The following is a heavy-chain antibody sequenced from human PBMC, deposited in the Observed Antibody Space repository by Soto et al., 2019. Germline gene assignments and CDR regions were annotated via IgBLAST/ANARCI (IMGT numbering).Heavy chain of an antibody. V-gene: IGHV3-48*03. J-gene: IGHJ4*02. CDR2: IGSSGSGI. D-gene: IGHD1-26*01. CDR3: ARDSTDSGSLDY. Sequence: DVQLVESGGDLVQPGGSLRLSCAASGFTFSSYEMNWVRQAPGKGLEWVSYIGSSGSGIYYADFVKGRSTISRDNAKKSLYLQMNGLRAEDTAVYYCARDSTDSGSLDYWGQGTLVTVSS. CDR1: GFTFSSYE.